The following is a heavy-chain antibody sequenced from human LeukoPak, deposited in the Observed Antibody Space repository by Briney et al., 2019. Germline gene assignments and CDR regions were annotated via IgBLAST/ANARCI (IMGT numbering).Heavy chain of an antibody. J-gene: IGHJ4*02. D-gene: IGHD6-19*01. CDR2: IKQDGSEK. CDR3: ARASGSGWYDFDY. CDR1: GFTFSSYW. V-gene: IGHV3-7*01. Sequence: GGSLRLSCAASGFTFSSYWMSWVRQAPGKGLEWVANIKQDGSEKYYVDSVKGRFTISRDNAKNSLYLQMNSLRAEDTAVYYCARASGSGWYDFDYWGQGTLVTVSS.